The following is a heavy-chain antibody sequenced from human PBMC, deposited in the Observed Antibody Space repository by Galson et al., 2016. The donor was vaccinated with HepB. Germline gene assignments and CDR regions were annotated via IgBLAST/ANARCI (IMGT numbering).Heavy chain of an antibody. CDR1: GFTFSSYC. V-gene: IGHV3-30*18. CDR2: ISYDGSNK. Sequence: SLRLSCAASGFTFSSYCMHWVRQAPGKGLEWVAVISYDGSNKYYADSVKGRFTISRDNSKNTLYLQMNSLRAEDTAVYYCAKGGVWIQLWLSFDYWGQGTLVTVSS. J-gene: IGHJ4*02. D-gene: IGHD5-18*01. CDR3: AKGGVWIQLWLSFDY.